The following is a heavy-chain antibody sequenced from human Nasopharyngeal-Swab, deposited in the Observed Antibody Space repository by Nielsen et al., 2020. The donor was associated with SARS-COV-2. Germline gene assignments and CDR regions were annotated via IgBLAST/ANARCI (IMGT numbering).Heavy chain of an antibody. J-gene: IGHJ6*03. CDR1: GFTFSSYW. D-gene: IGHD6-13*01. V-gene: IGHV3-74*01. CDR2: INSDGSST. Sequence: GGSLRLSCAASGFTFSSYWVHWVRQAPGKGLVWVSRINSDGSSTSYADSVKGRFTISRDNAKNTLYLQMNSLRAEDTAVYYCARVAAAGTLYYYYYMDVWGKGTTVTVSS. CDR3: ARVAAAGTLYYYYYMDV.